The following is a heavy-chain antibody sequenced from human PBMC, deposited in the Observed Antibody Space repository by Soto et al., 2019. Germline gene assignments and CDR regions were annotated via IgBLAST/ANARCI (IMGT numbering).Heavy chain of an antibody. J-gene: IGHJ6*02. Sequence: LGESLKISCKGSGYSFTSYWIGWVRQMPGKGLEWMGIIYPGDSDTRYSPSFQGQVTISADKSISTAYLQWSSLKASDTAMYYCARVVVPYYYYYGMDVWGQGTTVTVSS. CDR2: IYPGDSDT. V-gene: IGHV5-51*01. D-gene: IGHD2-15*01. CDR3: ARVVVPYYYYYGMDV. CDR1: GYSFTSYW.